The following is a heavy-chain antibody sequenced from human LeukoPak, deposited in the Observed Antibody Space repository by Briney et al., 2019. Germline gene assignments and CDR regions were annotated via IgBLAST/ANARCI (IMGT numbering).Heavy chain of an antibody. CDR3: AGPVAQHDY. D-gene: IGHD6-19*01. V-gene: IGHV3-9*01. CDR1: GFTFDDYA. J-gene: IGHJ4*02. Sequence: GGSLRLSCAASGFTFDDYAMHWVRQAPGKGLEWVSGISWNSGSIGYADSVKGRFTISRDNAKNSLYLQMNSLRAEDTAVYYCAGPVAQHDYWGQGTLVTVSS. CDR2: ISWNSGSI.